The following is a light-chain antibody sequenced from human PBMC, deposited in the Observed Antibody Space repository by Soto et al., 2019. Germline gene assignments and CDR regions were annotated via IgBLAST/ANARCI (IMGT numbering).Light chain of an antibody. Sequence: DIQMTQSPSTLSASVGDRVTITCRASQTINNWLAWYQQKPGKAPKLLIYDVSTLGSGVPSRFSGSGSGTDFTLTISGLQPDDFATYYCQQYNTFWTFGQGTKV. CDR3: QQYNTFWT. CDR2: DVS. V-gene: IGKV1-5*01. CDR1: QTINNW. J-gene: IGKJ1*01.